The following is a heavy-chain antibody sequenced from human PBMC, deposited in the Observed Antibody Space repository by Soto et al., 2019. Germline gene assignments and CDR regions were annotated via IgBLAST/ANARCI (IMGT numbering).Heavy chain of an antibody. CDR1: GGSISSGGYY. CDR3: ARDRHGSPIYIDY. D-gene: IGHD5-12*01. J-gene: IGHJ4*02. CDR2: IYYSGST. Sequence: QVQLQESGPGLVKPSQTLSLTCTVSGGSISSGGYYCSWIRQHPGKDLEWIGYIYYSGSTYYNPSLKSRVTISVDTSKNQFSLKLSSVTAADTAVYYCARDRHGSPIYIDYWGQGTLVTASS. V-gene: IGHV4-31*03.